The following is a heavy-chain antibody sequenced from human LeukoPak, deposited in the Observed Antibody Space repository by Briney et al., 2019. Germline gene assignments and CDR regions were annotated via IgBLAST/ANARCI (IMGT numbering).Heavy chain of an antibody. CDR1: GFTFNDYY. CDR2: ISGSGGST. CDR3: AKKLIAAAGPDAFDI. V-gene: IGHV3-23*01. J-gene: IGHJ3*02. D-gene: IGHD6-13*01. Sequence: GGSLRLSCAASGFTFNDYYMSWVRQAPGKGLEWVSAISGSGGSTYYADSVKGRFTISRDNSKNTLYLQMNSLRAEDTAVYYCAKKLIAAAGPDAFDIWGQGTMVIVSS.